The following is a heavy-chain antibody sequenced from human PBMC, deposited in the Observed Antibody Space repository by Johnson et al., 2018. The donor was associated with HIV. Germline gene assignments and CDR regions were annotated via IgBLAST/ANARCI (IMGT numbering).Heavy chain of an antibody. CDR1: GFTFSTYA. V-gene: IGHV3-64*01. CDR3: ARDRAPVYSSSSTPFDALDI. CDR2: ISSNGGST. J-gene: IGHJ3*02. Sequence: VQLVESGGGVVQPGRSLRLSCAASGFTFSTYAMHWVRQAPGKGLEYVSAISSNGGSTSYANSVKGRFTISRDNSKNTLYLQMGSLRAEDMAVYYCARDRAPVYSSSSTPFDALDIWGQGTVVSVSS. D-gene: IGHD6-6*01.